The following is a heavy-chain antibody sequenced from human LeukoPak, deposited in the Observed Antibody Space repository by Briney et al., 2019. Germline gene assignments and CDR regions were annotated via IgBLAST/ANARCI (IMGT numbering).Heavy chain of an antibody. D-gene: IGHD1-14*01. J-gene: IGHJ5*02. CDR1: GFTFSSYG. V-gene: IGHV3-33*01. CDR2: IWYDGSNK. CDR3: ARDLSAGIRWFEP. Sequence: PGGSLRLSCAASGFTFSSYGMHWVRQAPGKGLEWVAVIWYDGSNKYYADAVKGRFTISRDNSKNTLYLQMNSLRAEDTAVYYCARDLSAGIRWFEPWGEGNLVTVSS.